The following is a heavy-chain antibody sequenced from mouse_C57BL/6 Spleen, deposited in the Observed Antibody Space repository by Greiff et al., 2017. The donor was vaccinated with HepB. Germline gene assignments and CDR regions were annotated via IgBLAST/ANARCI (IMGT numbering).Heavy chain of an antibody. V-gene: IGHV5-17*01. CDR2: ISSGSSTI. CDR1: GFTFRDYG. Sequence: DVKLVESGGGLVKPGGSLKLSCAASGFTFRDYGMHWVRQAPEKGLEWVAYISSGSSTIYYADTVKGRFTISRDNAKNTLFLQMTSLRSEDTAMYYCAKGGTVKRNYAMGYWGQGTSVTVSS. J-gene: IGHJ4*01. D-gene: IGHD1-1*01. CDR3: AKGGTVKRNYAMGY.